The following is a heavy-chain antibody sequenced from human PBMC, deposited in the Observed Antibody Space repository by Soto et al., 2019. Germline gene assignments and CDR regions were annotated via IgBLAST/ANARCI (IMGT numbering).Heavy chain of an antibody. Sequence: QAQLVQSGAEVKKPGASVKVSCKASGYTFTNYGVSWVRQAPGQGLEWMGWIYTYNGNTDLAQRLQDRLTLTTDTSTRTVYMELRSLRSDDTARYYCARAIAGGYGHTTLDYWGQGTLVTVSS. J-gene: IGHJ4*02. CDR3: ARAIAGGYGHTTLDY. V-gene: IGHV1-18*01. D-gene: IGHD5-18*01. CDR2: IYTYNGNT. CDR1: GYTFTNYG.